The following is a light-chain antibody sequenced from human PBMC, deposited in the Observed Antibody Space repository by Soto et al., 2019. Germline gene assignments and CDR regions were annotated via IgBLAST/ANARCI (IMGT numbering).Light chain of an antibody. J-gene: IGKJ1*01. CDR3: MQRIQLRT. Sequence: DIVMTQTPLSLSVTPGQPASISCKSSQSLLHSDGKTYLYWYVRKPGQPPQLLIHEVSNRFSGVPDRFSGSGSGTDFTLKISRVEAEDVGVYYCMQRIQLRTFGQGTKVEIK. CDR2: EVS. CDR1: QSLLHSDGKTY. V-gene: IGKV2D-29*01.